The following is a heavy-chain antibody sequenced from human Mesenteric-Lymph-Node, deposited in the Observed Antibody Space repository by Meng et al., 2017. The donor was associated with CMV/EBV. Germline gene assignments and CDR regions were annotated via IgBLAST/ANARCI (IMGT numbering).Heavy chain of an antibody. CDR3: ATEGSSSWGAWFDP. J-gene: IGHJ5*02. D-gene: IGHD6-13*01. V-gene: IGHV1-69*06. Sequence: KITGGSYSNDPVSWLRQTPGQVLEWVGGFIPILDTANYAEKFQGRVTITAAKSTNTAYMELSSLTSDDTAFYYCATEGSSSWGAWFDPWGQGTLVTVSS. CDR1: GGSYSNDP. CDR2: FIPILDTA.